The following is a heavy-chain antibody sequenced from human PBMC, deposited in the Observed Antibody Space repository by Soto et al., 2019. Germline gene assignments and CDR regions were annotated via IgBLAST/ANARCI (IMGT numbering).Heavy chain of an antibody. J-gene: IGHJ6*02. D-gene: IGHD3-3*01. Sequence: ASVKVSCKASGYTFTGYGISWVRQAPGQGLEWMGWISAYNGNTNYAQKLQGRVTMTTDTSTSTAYMELRSLRSDDTAVYYCARASTIFGVVSYYSYGMDVWGQGTTVTVSS. CDR1: GYTFTGYG. CDR2: ISAYNGNT. CDR3: ARASTIFGVVSYYSYGMDV. V-gene: IGHV1-18*04.